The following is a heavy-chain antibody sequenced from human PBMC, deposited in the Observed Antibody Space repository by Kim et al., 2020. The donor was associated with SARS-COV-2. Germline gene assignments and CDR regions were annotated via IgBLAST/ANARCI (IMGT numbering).Heavy chain of an antibody. CDR2: QDGSEI. V-gene: IGHV3-7*01. D-gene: IGHD6-13*01. J-gene: IGHJ4*02. CDR3: ARGGYGL. Sequence: QDGSEIYYVDSVKGRFTISRDNAKNSLYLQMSSLRAEDTALYYCARGGYGLWGQGTLVTVSS.